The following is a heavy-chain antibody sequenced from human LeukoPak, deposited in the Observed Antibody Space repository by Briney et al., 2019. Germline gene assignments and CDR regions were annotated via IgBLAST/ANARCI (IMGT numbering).Heavy chain of an antibody. D-gene: IGHD1-26*01. Sequence: SETLSLTCTVSGGSISSFYWSWIRQPPGKGLEWIGYIYYSGSTTYNPSLKSRVTMSLDESKNHLSLNLASVTAADTAVYYCSRESGPFSPFGHWGQGTLVTVTS. CDR3: SRESGPFSPFGH. CDR1: GGSISSFY. V-gene: IGHV4-59*12. CDR2: IYYSGST. J-gene: IGHJ4*02.